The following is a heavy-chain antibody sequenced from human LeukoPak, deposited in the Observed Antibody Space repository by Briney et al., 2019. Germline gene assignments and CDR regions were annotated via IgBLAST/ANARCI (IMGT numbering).Heavy chain of an antibody. Sequence: GGSLRLSCAASGFTFSNAWMSWVRQAPGKGLEWVGRIKSKTDGGTTDYAAPVKGRFTISRDDSKNTLYLQMNSLKTEDTAVYYCTNPLVFLTGYYSDYWGQGTLVTVSS. D-gene: IGHD3-9*01. J-gene: IGHJ4*02. V-gene: IGHV3-15*01. CDR1: GFTFSNAW. CDR3: TNPLVFLTGYYSDY. CDR2: IKSKTDGGTT.